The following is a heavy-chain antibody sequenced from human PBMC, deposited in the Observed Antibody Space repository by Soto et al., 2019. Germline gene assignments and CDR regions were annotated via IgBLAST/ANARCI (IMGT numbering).Heavy chain of an antibody. CDR2: IYPGDSDT. CDR3: AASIFYYGMDV. CDR1: GYAFTSYW. V-gene: IGHV5-51*01. Sequence: PGESLKISCTGSGYAFTSYWIGWVRQMPGKGLEWMGIIYPGDSDTKYNPSFQGQVTISADKSITTTYLQWSSLKASDTAIYYCAASIFYYGMDVWGQGTTVTVSS. J-gene: IGHJ6*02.